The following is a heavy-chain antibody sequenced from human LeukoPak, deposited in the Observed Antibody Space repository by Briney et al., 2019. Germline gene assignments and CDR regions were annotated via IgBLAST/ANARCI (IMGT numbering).Heavy chain of an antibody. Sequence: SDTLSLTCTVSGGSISSYYWSWIRQPPGKGLEWIGYIYYSGSTNYNPSLKSRVTISVDTSKNQFSLKLSSVTAADTAVYYCARDRGEGCSSTSCYAGLDYWGQGTLVTVSS. J-gene: IGHJ4*02. CDR3: ARDRGEGCSSTSCYAGLDY. CDR1: GGSISSYY. D-gene: IGHD2-2*01. CDR2: IYYSGST. V-gene: IGHV4-59*01.